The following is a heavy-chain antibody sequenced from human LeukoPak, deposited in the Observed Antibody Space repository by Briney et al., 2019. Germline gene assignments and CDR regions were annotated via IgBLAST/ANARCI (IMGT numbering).Heavy chain of an antibody. J-gene: IGHJ6*02. CDR1: GFTFSSYA. Sequence: GGSLRLSCAASGFTFSSYAMHWVRQAPGKGLEWVAVISYDGSKKYYADSVKGRFTISRDNSKNTLYLQMNSLRAEDTAVYYCASHFSGSHYYYYGMDVWGQGTTVTVSS. CDR2: ISYDGSKK. CDR3: ASHFSGSHYYYYGMDV. V-gene: IGHV3-30-3*01. D-gene: IGHD6-13*01.